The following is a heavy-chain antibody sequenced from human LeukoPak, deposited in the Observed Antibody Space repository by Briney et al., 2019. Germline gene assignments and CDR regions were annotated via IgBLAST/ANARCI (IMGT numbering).Heavy chain of an antibody. V-gene: IGHV1-2*02. Sequence: ASVTVSCKASGYILTDHYMHWVRQAPGEGVEWMGWINPQSGATNCAQKFQDRVAMTRDTSINTAYMELRRLRSDDTAIYYCLTDGACGQGTLVTVSS. CDR3: LTDGA. D-gene: IGHD3-9*01. CDR1: GYILTDHY. CDR2: INPQSGAT. J-gene: IGHJ5*02.